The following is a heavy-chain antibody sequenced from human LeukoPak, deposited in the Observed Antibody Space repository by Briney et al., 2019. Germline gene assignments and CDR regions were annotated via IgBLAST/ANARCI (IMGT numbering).Heavy chain of an antibody. D-gene: IGHD5-24*01. CDR3: AREMATISDEAFDI. J-gene: IGHJ3*02. CDR1: GDSISSSSYY. CDR2: IYYSGST. V-gene: IGHV4-61*01. Sequence: SGTLSLTCTVSGDSISSSSYYWSWIRQPPGKGLEWIGYIYYSGSTNYNPSLKSRVTISVDTSKNQFSLKLSSVTAADTAVYYCAREMATISDEAFDIWGQGTMVTVSS.